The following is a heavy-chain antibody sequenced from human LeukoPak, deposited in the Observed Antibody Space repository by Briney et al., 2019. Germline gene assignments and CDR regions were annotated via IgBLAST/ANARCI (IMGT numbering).Heavy chain of an antibody. CDR3: AREGFWSGSQDYFYGMDV. J-gene: IGHJ6*02. Sequence: GGSLRLSCVASGLTLSPYWMHWVRQAPGKGLVWVAHISTDGTVTTYADSVKGRFTISRDNAKSTLYLQMNSLRAEDTAVYYCAREGFWSGSQDYFYGMDVWGQGTTVTVSS. CDR1: GLTLSPYW. D-gene: IGHD3-3*01. CDR2: ISTDGTVT. V-gene: IGHV3-74*01.